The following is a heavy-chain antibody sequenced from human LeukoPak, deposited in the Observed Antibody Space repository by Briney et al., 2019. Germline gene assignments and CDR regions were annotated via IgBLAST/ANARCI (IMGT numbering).Heavy chain of an antibody. CDR1: GYTFTGYY. CDR3: ARDMGTAMVLDY. Sequence: ASVKVSCKASGYTFTGYYTHWVRQAPGQGLEWMGWINPNSGGTDYAQKFQGRVTMTRDTSISTAYMELSRLRSDDTAVYYCARDMGTAMVLDYWGQGTLVTVSS. V-gene: IGHV1-2*02. J-gene: IGHJ4*02. D-gene: IGHD5-18*01. CDR2: INPNSGGT.